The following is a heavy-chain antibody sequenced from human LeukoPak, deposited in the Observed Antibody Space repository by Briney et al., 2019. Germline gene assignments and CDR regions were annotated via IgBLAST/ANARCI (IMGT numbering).Heavy chain of an antibody. CDR3: ARQYPRSGWYFDY. J-gene: IGHJ4*02. D-gene: IGHD6-25*01. Sequence: GGSLRLSCAASGFTFGDYYMSWIRQAPGKGLEWVSYISSSGSTIYYADSVKGRFTISRDNAKNSLYLQMNSLRAEDTAVYYCARQYPRSGWYFDYWGQGTLVTVSS. V-gene: IGHV3-11*01. CDR1: GFTFGDYY. CDR2: ISSSGSTI.